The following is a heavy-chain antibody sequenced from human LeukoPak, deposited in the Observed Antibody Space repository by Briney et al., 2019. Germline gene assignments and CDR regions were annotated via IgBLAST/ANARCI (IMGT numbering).Heavy chain of an antibody. Sequence: ASVKVSCKASGYTFTSYDINWVRQATGQGLEWMGWMNPNSGNTGYAQKFQGRVTMTRNTSISTAYMDLRSLRSDDTAVYYCARDTGSSPGDYWGQGTLVTVSS. V-gene: IGHV1-8*01. D-gene: IGHD1-26*01. CDR2: MNPNSGNT. J-gene: IGHJ4*02. CDR3: ARDTGSSPGDY. CDR1: GYTFTSYD.